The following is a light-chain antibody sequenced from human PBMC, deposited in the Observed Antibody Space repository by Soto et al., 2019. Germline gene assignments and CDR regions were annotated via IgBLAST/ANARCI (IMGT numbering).Light chain of an antibody. V-gene: IGLV2-11*01. CDR3: CSYAGTYTFVL. Sequence: QSALTQPRSVSGSPGQSVTISCTGTSSDIGIYDYVSWYQQHPGKAPKLMIYDVIKRPSGVPDRFSGSKSGNTASLTISGLQADDEADYYCCSYAGTYTFVLFGEGTKLTVL. CDR1: SSDIGIYDY. CDR2: DVI. J-gene: IGLJ2*01.